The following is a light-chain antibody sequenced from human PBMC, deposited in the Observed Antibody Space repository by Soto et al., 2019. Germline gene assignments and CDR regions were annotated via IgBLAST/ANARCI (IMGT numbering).Light chain of an antibody. Sequence: QSALAQPPSVSGSPGQSITISCTGTSSDVGGYNSVSWYQQHPGKAPKLVIYEVTNRPSGISNRFSGSKSGNTASLTIPGLQAEDEADYYCSSYTSSSTRVFGTGTKVTVL. V-gene: IGLV2-14*01. CDR1: SSDVGGYNS. CDR2: EVT. J-gene: IGLJ1*01. CDR3: SSYTSSSTRV.